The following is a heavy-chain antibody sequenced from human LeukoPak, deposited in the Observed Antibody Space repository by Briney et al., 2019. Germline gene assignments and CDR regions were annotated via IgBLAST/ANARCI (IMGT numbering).Heavy chain of an antibody. CDR2: INHSGST. J-gene: IGHJ6*03. CDR3: ARLTMVRGVTRLNYYYYYMDV. CDR1: GGSFSGYY. Sequence: PSETLSLTCAVYGGSFSGYYWSWIRQPPGKGLEWIGEINHSGSTNYNPSLKSRVTISVDTSKNQFSLKLSSVTAADTAVYYCARLTMVRGVTRLNYYYYYMDVWGKGTTVTISS. V-gene: IGHV4-34*01. D-gene: IGHD3-10*01.